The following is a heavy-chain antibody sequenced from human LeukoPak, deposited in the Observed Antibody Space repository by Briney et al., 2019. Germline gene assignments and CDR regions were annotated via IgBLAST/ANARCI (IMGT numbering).Heavy chain of an antibody. Sequence: SVKVSCKASGGTFSSYAISWVRQAPGQGLEWMGGIIPIFGTANYAQKFQGRVTITADESTSTAYMELSSLRSEDTAVYYCAVNYGDYGGPLYYWGQGTLVTVSS. J-gene: IGHJ4*02. D-gene: IGHD4-17*01. CDR1: GGTFSSYA. CDR3: AVNYGDYGGPLYY. V-gene: IGHV1-69*01. CDR2: IIPIFGTA.